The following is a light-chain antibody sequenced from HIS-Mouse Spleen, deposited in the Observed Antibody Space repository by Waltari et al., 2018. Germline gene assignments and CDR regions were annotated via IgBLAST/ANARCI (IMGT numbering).Light chain of an antibody. CDR1: ALPKKY. CDR3: YSTDSSGNHRV. J-gene: IGLJ2*01. CDR2: EDS. Sequence: SYELTQPPSVSVSPGQTARITCSGDALPKKYAYWYQQKSGQAPVLGIYEDSKRPSGMPGRSAGSRSGTMATLTISGAQVEDEADYYCYSTDSSGNHRVFGGGTKLTVL. V-gene: IGLV3-10*01.